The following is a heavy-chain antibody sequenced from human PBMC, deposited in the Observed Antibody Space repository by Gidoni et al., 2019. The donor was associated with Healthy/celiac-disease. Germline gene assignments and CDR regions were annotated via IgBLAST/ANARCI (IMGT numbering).Heavy chain of an antibody. CDR2: IKKDGSEK. D-gene: IGHD2-2*01. CDR3: ARDLVVPAATSGSYYYYMDV. Sequence: EVQLVESGGGLVQPGGSLRLSCAASGFTFSRYWMSWVRQAPGKGLEWVANIKKDGSEKYYVDSVKGRFTISRDNAKNSLYLQMNSLRAEDTAVYYCARDLVVPAATSGSYYYYMDVWGKGTTVTVSS. J-gene: IGHJ6*03. CDR1: GFTFSRYW. V-gene: IGHV3-7*01.